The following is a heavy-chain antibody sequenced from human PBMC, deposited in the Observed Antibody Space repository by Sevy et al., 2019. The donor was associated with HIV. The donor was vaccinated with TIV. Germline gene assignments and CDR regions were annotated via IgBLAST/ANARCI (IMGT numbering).Heavy chain of an antibody. CDR3: VRDRIAAAGGYFDN. D-gene: IGHD6-13*01. J-gene: IGHJ4*02. CDR1: GGSLSSGSYY. Sequence: SETLSLTCTVSGGSLSSGSYYWSWIRQPPGKGLEWIGYISYIGSTNYNPSLKSRVTISVDTSKNQLSLRLTSVTAADTAVYYCVRDRIAAAGGYFDNWGQGTLVTDSS. CDR2: ISYIGST. V-gene: IGHV4-61*01.